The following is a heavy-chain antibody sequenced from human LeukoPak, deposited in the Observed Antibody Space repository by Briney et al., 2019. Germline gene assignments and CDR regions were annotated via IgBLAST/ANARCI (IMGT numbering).Heavy chain of an antibody. CDR1: GFTFSSYG. CDR3: AKGPNYYDSSGYLRFDY. V-gene: IGHV3-30*18. D-gene: IGHD3-22*01. CDR2: ISYDGSNK. J-gene: IGHJ4*02. Sequence: GGSLRLSCAASGFTFSSYGMHWVRQAPGKGLEWVAVISYDGSNKYYADSVKGRFTISRDNSKNTLYLQMNSLRAEDTALYYCAKGPNYYDSSGYLRFDYWGQGTLVTVSS.